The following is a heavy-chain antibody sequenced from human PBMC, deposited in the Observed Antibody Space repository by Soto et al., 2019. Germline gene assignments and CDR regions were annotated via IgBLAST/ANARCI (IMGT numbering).Heavy chain of an antibody. D-gene: IGHD7-27*01. CDR2: IYNHGQI. CDR1: GFIVSRSH. Sequence: EVQLVESGGGLTQPGGSLRLSCVVSGFIVSRSHMMWVRQAPGKGLEGVSVIYNHGQINYVDPVKGRFTIARDNSKNTIYLQMNSLKFEDTAVYYCVRVTGAERHWGQGALVTVSS. J-gene: IGHJ4*02. V-gene: IGHV3-53*01. CDR3: VRVTGAERH.